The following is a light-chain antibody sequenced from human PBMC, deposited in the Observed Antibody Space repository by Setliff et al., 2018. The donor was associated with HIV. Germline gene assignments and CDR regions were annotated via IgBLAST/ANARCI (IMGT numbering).Light chain of an antibody. V-gene: IGLV1-47*01. CDR2: RSN. J-gene: IGLJ1*01. Sequence: LTQPPSASGTPGQRVTISCSGSSSNIGSNYVYWYQQLPGTAPKLLIYRSNQRPSGVPDRFSGSKSGTSASLAISGLRFEDEADYYCAAWDDSLSGLYVFGAGTKVTVL. CDR3: AAWDDSLSGLYV. CDR1: SSNIGSNY.